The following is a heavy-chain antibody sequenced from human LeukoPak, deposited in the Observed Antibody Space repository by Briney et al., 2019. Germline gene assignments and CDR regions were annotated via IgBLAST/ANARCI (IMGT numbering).Heavy chain of an antibody. CDR1: GASIRSGDYY. CDR3: ARDCSGGSCYGAFDI. J-gene: IGHJ3*02. CDR2: TYDSGST. D-gene: IGHD2-15*01. Sequence: SQTLSLTCTVSGASIRSGDYYWSWIRQPPGKGLEWIGYTYDSGSTYYNPSLKSRITISVDTSENRFSLKLSSVTATDTAVYYCARDCSGGSCYGAFDIWGQGTMVTVSS. V-gene: IGHV4-30-4*01.